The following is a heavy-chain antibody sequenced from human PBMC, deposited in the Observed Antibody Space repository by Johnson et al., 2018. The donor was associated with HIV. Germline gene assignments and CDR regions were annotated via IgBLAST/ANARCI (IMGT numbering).Heavy chain of an antibody. J-gene: IGHJ3*01. CDR2: VNQDGSAN. CDR3: VTADRGSA. Sequence: VQLVESAGGLVQPGGSLRPSCAASGFTLSNHWMSWVRQAPGQGLEYVANVNQDGSANFYVDSVKGRFTISRDNAKNSLYLQMNSLRDEDTAVYYCVTADRGSAWGQGTTVTVSS. CDR1: GFTLSNHW. D-gene: IGHD1-26*01. V-gene: IGHV3-7*05.